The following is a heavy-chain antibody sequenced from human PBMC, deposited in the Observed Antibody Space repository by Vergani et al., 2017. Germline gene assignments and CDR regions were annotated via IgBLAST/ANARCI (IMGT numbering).Heavy chain of an antibody. CDR2: IFYSGST. D-gene: IGHD6-19*01. J-gene: IGHJ3*02. CDR1: GGSVSSGSYY. Sequence: QVQLQESGPGLVKPSETLSLTCTVSGGSVSSGSYYWSWIRQPPGKGLEWIGYIFYSGSTNYNPSLKSRVTISVDTSKNQFSLNLNSVTATDTAVYYCARTRSGWYTAFDIWGQGTMVTVSS. V-gene: IGHV4-61*01. CDR3: ARTRSGWYTAFDI.